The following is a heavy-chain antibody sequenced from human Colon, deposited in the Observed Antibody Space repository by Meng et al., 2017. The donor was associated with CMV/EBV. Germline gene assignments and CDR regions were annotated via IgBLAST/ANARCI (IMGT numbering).Heavy chain of an antibody. D-gene: IGHD1-20*01. CDR1: GFSFSSFA. Sequence: GESLKISCAGSGFSFSSFAISWVRQAPGKGLEWVSLIRDTGARTYYADSVKGRFTISRDNSKNALFLEMNSLRAEDTAVYYCARLGYNWNDDVWFADWGQGILVTVSS. CDR3: ARLGYNWNDDVWFAD. CDR2: IRDTGART. J-gene: IGHJ4*02. V-gene: IGHV3-23*01.